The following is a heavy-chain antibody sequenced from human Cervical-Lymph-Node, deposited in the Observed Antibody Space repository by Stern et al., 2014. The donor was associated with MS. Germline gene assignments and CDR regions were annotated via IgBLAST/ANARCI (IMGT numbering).Heavy chain of an antibody. Sequence: VQLVESGAEVKKPGSSGKVSCKASGGTFSSYAISWGRQAPGQGLEWMGGIIPIVGTENYAQKRQGRGTSTEDESKSTEYKEQSSLRSEDTAVYYCARGELKEGLVRGMDVWGQGTTVTVSS. CDR3: ARGELKEGLVRGMDV. J-gene: IGHJ6*02. CDR1: GGTFSSYA. D-gene: IGHD6-13*01. CDR2: IIPIVGTE. V-gene: IGHV1-69*01.